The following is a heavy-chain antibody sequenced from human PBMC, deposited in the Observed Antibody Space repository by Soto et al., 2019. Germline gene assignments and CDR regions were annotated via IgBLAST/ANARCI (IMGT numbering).Heavy chain of an antibody. J-gene: IGHJ4*02. CDR3: ARESLDTVATIGELDY. D-gene: IGHD5-12*01. CDR1: GITFRSRW. CDR2: IKEDGSEK. Sequence: ACAAAGITFRSRWLTWDCKEKGKGLEWVANIKEDGSEKYHIDSVKGRFTISRDNAKNSLYLQMNSLRAEDTAVYYCARESLDTVATIGELDYWGQGTLVTVSS. V-gene: IGHV3-7*01.